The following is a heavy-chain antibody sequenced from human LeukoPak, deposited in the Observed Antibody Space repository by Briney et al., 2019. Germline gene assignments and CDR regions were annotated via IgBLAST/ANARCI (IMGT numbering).Heavy chain of an antibody. CDR3: ARDKGGGELVDY. V-gene: IGHV3-21*01. J-gene: IGHJ4*02. CDR1: GFTFSSYS. CDR2: ISSSSSYI. Sequence: PGGSLRLSCAASGFTFSSYSMNWVRQAPGKGLEWVSSISSSSSYIYYADSVKGRFTISRDNAKNSLYLQMNSLRAEDTAVYYWARDKGGGELVDYWGQGTLVTVSS. D-gene: IGHD1-26*01.